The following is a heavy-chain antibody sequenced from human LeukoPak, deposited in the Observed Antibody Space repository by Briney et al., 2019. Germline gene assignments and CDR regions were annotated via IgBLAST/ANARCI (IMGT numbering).Heavy chain of an antibody. CDR1: GFTFSDYW. CDR2: IISDGTSA. Sequence: GGSLRLSCAASGFTFSDYWMHWVRQAPGKGLVWVSRIISDGTSATYADSVKGRFTMSRDNAKNTLYLEMNSLRADDTAVYYCARGARYNIGVWGQGTTGTV. V-gene: IGHV3-74*01. J-gene: IGHJ6*02. D-gene: IGHD5-12*01. CDR3: ARGARYNIGV.